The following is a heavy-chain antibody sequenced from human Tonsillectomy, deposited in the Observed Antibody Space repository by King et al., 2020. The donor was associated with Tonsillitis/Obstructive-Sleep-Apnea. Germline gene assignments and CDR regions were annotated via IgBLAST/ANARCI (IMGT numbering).Heavy chain of an antibody. V-gene: IGHV3-23*04. CDR2: ISGSGGST. CDR3: ARARITGTTAGGMDV. Sequence: VQLVESGGGLVQPGGSLRLSCAASGFTFSRYAMSWVRQAPGKGLEWVSAISGSGGSTYSADSVKGRFTISRDNSKNTLYLQMNSLRAEDTAVYYCARARITGTTAGGMDVWGQGTTVTVSS. J-gene: IGHJ6*02. CDR1: GFTFSRYA. D-gene: IGHD1-7*01.